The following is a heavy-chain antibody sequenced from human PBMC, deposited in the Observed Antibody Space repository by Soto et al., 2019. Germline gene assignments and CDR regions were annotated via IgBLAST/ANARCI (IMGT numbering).Heavy chain of an antibody. CDR3: ARGGSSAWQPFYFDF. D-gene: IGHD6-19*01. V-gene: IGHV3-33*01. CDR1: GFTFSSYG. CDR2: IYYDGSNE. J-gene: IGHJ4*02. Sequence: QVQLVESGGGVVQPGRSLRLSCAASGFTFSSYGMHWVRQAPGKGLEWVAVIYYDGSNEYYADSVKGRFTISRDNSKNTLYLQMSSLRAEDTAVYYCARGGSSAWQPFYFDFWGQGNLVTVSS.